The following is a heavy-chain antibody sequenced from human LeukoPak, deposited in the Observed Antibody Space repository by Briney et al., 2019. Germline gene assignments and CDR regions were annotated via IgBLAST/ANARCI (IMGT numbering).Heavy chain of an antibody. D-gene: IGHD3-3*01. J-gene: IGHJ6*03. Sequence: GGSLRLSCAASGFTFSSYAMSWVRQAPGKGLEWVSAISGSGGSTYYADSVKGRFTISRDNSKNTLYLQMNSLRAEDTAVYYCARDIRFLEWLKRSYYMDVWGKGTTVTVSS. CDR1: GFTFSSYA. CDR2: ISGSGGST. V-gene: IGHV3-23*01. CDR3: ARDIRFLEWLKRSYYMDV.